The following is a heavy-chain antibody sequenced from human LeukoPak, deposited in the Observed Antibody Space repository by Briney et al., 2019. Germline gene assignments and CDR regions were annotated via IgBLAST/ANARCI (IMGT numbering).Heavy chain of an antibody. Sequence: ASVKVSCKASGYTFTGYYMHWVRQAPGQGLEWMGWINPNSGGTKYAQKFQGRVTMTRDTSISTAYMELSRLRSDDTAVYYCVRDLGTPYYFDYWGQGTLVTVSS. CDR3: VRDLGTPYYFDY. J-gene: IGHJ4*02. CDR1: GYTFTGYY. CDR2: INPNSGGT. D-gene: IGHD7-27*01. V-gene: IGHV1-2*02.